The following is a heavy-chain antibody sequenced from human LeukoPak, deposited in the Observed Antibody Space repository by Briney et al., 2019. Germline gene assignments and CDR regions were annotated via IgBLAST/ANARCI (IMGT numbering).Heavy chain of an antibody. CDR1: GFPFDGYV. V-gene: IGHV3-9*01. CDR3: AKDLRGTGAFDT. D-gene: IGHD3-10*01. CDR2: ITWNSGDV. Sequence: GGSLRLSCAASGFPFDGYVIHWVRQVPGKGLEWVSNITWNSGDVVYADSVKGRFTISRDNAKNSLYLQMNSLRLEDTALYFCAKDLRGTGAFDTWGQGTLVTVSS. J-gene: IGHJ3*02.